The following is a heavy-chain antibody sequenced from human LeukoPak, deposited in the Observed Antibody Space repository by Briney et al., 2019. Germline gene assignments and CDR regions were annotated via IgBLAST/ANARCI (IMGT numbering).Heavy chain of an antibody. J-gene: IGHJ4*02. CDR1: GFTFSSYG. CDR2: ISYDGSNK. V-gene: IGHV3-30*18. Sequence: GGSLRLSCAASGFTFSSYGMPWVRQAPGKGLEWVAVISYDGSNKYYADSVKGRFTISRDNSKNTLYLQMNSLRAEDTAVYYCAKGDLGYWGQGTLVTVSS. CDR3: AKGDLGY.